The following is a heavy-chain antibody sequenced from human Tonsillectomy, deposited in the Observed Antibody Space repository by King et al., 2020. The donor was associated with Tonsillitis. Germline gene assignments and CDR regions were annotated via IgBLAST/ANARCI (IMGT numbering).Heavy chain of an antibody. CDR3: TRRLYSSGSDFDY. V-gene: IGHV3-73*01. Sequence: VQLVESGGGLVQPGGSLKLSCAASGFTFSGSAMHWVRQASGKGLEWVGRIRSKANSYATAYAASVKGRFTISRDDSKNTAYLQMNSLKTEDTAVYYCTRRLYSSGSDFDYWGQGTLVTVSS. CDR2: IRSKANSYAT. CDR1: GFTFSGSA. J-gene: IGHJ4*02. D-gene: IGHD6-19*01.